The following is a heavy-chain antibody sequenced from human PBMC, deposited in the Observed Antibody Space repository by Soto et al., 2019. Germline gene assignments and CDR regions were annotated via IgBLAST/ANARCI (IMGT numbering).Heavy chain of an antibody. V-gene: IGHV4-31*03. J-gene: IGHJ5*02. CDR1: GGSISSGGYY. D-gene: IGHD4-17*01. Sequence: QVQLQESGPGLVKPSQTLSLTCTVSGGSISSGGYYWSWIRQHPGKGLEWIGYISYSGGTYYNPSLKSRVTISVDTSKNQFSLKLSSVTAADTAVYYCARDSSTVTTMGWFDPWGQGTLVTVSS. CDR2: ISYSGGT. CDR3: ARDSSTVTTMGWFDP.